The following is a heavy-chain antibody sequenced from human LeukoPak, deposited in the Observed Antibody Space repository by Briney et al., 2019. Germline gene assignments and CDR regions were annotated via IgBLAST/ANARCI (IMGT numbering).Heavy chain of an antibody. CDR1: GGSISSFY. Sequence: SETLSLTCTVSGGSISSFYWSWIRQPPGKGLEWIGYIYYTGSTNYNPSLKSRVTISVDTSKNQFSLRLSSVTAADTAVYYCARHSGSYWYWGQGTLVTVSS. D-gene: IGHD1-26*01. J-gene: IGHJ4*02. CDR3: ARHSGSYWY. V-gene: IGHV4-59*08. CDR2: IYYTGST.